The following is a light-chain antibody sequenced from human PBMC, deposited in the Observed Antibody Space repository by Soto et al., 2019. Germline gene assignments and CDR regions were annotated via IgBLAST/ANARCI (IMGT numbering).Light chain of an antibody. CDR1: QSISNW. CDR2: KAS. V-gene: IGKV1-5*03. J-gene: IGKJ2*01. Sequence: DIQMTQSPSTLSASVGDRVTITCRASQSISNWLAWYQQKPGKAPKLLIYKASSLESGVPSRFSGSGSGTEFTLTISSPQPDDFATYYCQQAYTFGQGTKLEIK. CDR3: QQAYT.